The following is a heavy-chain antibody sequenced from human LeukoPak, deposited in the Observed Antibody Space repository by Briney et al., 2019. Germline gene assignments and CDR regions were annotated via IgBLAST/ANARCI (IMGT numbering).Heavy chain of an antibody. Sequence: GASVKLSCKASGYTFTVYYMHWVRQAPGQGLEWMGWINPNSGGTNYAQKFQGRVTMTRDTSISTAYMELSRLRSDDTAVYYCARDPVYSYGYLPGNYWGQGTLVTVSS. D-gene: IGHD5-18*01. CDR1: GYTFTVYY. CDR3: ARDPVYSYGYLPGNY. CDR2: INPNSGGT. J-gene: IGHJ4*02. V-gene: IGHV1-2*02.